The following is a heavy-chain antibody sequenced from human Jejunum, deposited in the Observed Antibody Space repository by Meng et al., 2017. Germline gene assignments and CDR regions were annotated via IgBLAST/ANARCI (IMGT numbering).Heavy chain of an antibody. CDR2: IYTSGST. Sequence: SETLSLTCSVSGGSISSGSDYWSWIRQPAGKRLEYIGRIYTSGSTNYNPSLKSRVTISVDTSKNQFSLKLSSVTAADTAVYFCARDLYDSGGNDAFDLWGQGRLVTVSS. V-gene: IGHV4-61*02. CDR3: ARDLYDSGGNDAFDL. CDR1: GGSISSGSDY. J-gene: IGHJ3*01. D-gene: IGHD3-22*01.